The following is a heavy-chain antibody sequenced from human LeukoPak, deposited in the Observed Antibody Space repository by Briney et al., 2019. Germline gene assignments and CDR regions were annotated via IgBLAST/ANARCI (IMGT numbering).Heavy chain of an antibody. CDR2: IYYSGRS. Sequence: SETLSLTCTVSGCSVSTSSYDWGWLRQPPGKGLEWIGSIYYSGRSYYSPSLKSRLTISVDTSNNQVSLRLSSVTGADAAEYYCARQPSLRYCGGGSCWFDPWGQGTLVTVSS. V-gene: IGHV4-39*01. J-gene: IGHJ5*02. CDR3: ARQPSLRYCGGGSCWFDP. D-gene: IGHD2-15*01. CDR1: GCSVSTSSYD.